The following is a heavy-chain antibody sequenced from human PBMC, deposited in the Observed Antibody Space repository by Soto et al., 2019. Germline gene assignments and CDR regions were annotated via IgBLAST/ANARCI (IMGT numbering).Heavy chain of an antibody. CDR1: GGSISIGTSY. V-gene: IGHV4-31*03. J-gene: IGHJ3*02. D-gene: IGHD2-2*01. CDR3: ARARSCTSCYGGGEYDI. Sequence: QVQLKESGTGQVKPSQTLSLTCTVSGGSISIGTSYWNWIRRHPGKGLEWIGYIYYTGTSNYNPSLKSRLRMSIDTSGNQFSLNLSSVTDADTAVYFCARARSCTSCYGGGEYDIWGQGTMVSVSS. CDR2: IYYTGTS.